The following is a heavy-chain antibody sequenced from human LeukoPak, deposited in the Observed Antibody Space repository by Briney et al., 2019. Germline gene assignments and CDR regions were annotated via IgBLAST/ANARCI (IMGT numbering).Heavy chain of an antibody. V-gene: IGHV3-73*01. D-gene: IGHD2-15*01. Sequence: GGSLRLSCAASGFTFSGSAMHWVRQASGKGLEWVGRIRSKANSYATAYAASVKGRFTISRDDSKNTAYLQMNSLKTEDTAVYYCTRPYCSGGSCYRPSFDPWDQGTLVTVSS. CDR1: GFTFSGSA. J-gene: IGHJ5*02. CDR2: IRSKANSYAT. CDR3: TRPYCSGGSCYRPSFDP.